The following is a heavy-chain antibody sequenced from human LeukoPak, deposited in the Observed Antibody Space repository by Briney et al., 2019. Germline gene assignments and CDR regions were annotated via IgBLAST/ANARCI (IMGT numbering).Heavy chain of an antibody. J-gene: IGHJ4*02. CDR3: ARGIREGEMATITSPFDY. V-gene: IGHV3-30*04. Sequence: GGSLRLSCAASGFTFSSYAMSWVRQAPGKGLEWVAVISYDGSNKYYADSVKGRFTISRDNSKNTLYLQMNSLRAEDTAVYYCARGIREGEMATITSPFDYWGQGTLVTVSS. D-gene: IGHD5-24*01. CDR2: ISYDGSNK. CDR1: GFTFSSYA.